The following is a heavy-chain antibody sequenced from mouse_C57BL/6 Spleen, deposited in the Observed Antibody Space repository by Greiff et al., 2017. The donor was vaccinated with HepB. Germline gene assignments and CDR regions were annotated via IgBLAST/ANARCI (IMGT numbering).Heavy chain of an antibody. CDR2: ISYDGSN. Sequence: EVQRVESGPGLVKPSQSLSLTCSVTGYSITSGYYWNWIRQFPGNKLEWMGYISYDGSNNYNPSLKNRISITRDTSKNQFFLKLNSVTTEDTATYYCARGSSYDYAMDYWGQGTSVTVSS. V-gene: IGHV3-6*01. CDR1: GYSITSGYY. J-gene: IGHJ4*01. CDR3: ARGSSYDYAMDY. D-gene: IGHD1-1*01.